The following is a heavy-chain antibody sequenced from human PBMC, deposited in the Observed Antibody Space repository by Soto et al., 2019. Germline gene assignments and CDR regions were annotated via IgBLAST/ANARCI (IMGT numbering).Heavy chain of an antibody. CDR3: ARGLPIVADY. Sequence: QVQLVQSGAEVKKPGASVKVSCKASGYTFTSYAMHWVRQAPGQRLEWMGWINAGNGNTKYSQKFQGRVTSTRDTSAITAYMELSSLRSEVPAVYYCARGLPIVADYWGQGTLVTVSS. CDR2: INAGNGNT. CDR1: GYTFTSYA. J-gene: IGHJ4*02. V-gene: IGHV1-3*01. D-gene: IGHD3-22*01.